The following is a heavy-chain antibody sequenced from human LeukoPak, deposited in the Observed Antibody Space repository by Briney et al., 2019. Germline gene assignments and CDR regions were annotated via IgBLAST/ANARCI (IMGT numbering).Heavy chain of an antibody. J-gene: IGHJ4*02. Sequence: SETLSLTCTVSGGSFSSGSYYWSWIRQPPGKGLEWIGYIYYSGSTNYNPSLKSRVTISVDTSKNQFSLKLSSVTAADTAVYYCARGYYDYVWGSYRPSPVDYWGQGTLVTVSS. CDR1: GGSFSSGSYY. D-gene: IGHD3-16*02. CDR3: ARGYYDYVWGSYRPSPVDY. V-gene: IGHV4-61*01. CDR2: IYYSGST.